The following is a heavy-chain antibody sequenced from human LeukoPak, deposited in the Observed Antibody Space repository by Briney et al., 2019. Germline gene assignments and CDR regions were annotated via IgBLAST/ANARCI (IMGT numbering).Heavy chain of an antibody. V-gene: IGHV4-34*01. Sequence: PSETLSLTCAVHGGSFSGYYWSWIRQPPGKGLEWIGEINHSGSTNYNPSLKSRVTISVNTSKNQFSLKLSSVTAADTAVYYCARARYGSGSYWYWGQGTLVTVSS. CDR2: INHSGST. D-gene: IGHD3-10*01. J-gene: IGHJ4*02. CDR3: ARARYGSGSYWY. CDR1: GGSFSGYY.